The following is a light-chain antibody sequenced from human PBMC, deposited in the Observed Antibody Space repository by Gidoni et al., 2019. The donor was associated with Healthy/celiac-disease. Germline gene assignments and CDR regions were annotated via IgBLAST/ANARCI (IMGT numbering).Light chain of an antibody. CDR2: DAS. Sequence: EIFFTQSPATLSLSPGERATLSCRDSQSVSSYLAWYQQKPGQAPRILIYDASNRATGIPARFSGSGYGTDFTLTISSLEPEDFEVYYCQQRSNWTPTFGQXTRLEIK. J-gene: IGKJ5*01. CDR3: QQRSNWTPT. V-gene: IGKV3-11*01. CDR1: QSVSSY.